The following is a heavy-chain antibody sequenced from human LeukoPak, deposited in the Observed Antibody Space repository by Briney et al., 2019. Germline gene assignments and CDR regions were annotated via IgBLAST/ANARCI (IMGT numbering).Heavy chain of an antibody. D-gene: IGHD2-15*01. CDR1: GFTFSSYE. V-gene: IGHV3-48*03. Sequence: GGSLRLSCAASGFTFSSYEMNWVRQAPGQGLEWVAYISSTGNTVHYAGSVKGRFTISRDNAKNSLYLQMNRLRAEDTAVYYCTKETPQMEVWGKGTTVTVSS. J-gene: IGHJ6*04. CDR2: ISSTGNTV. CDR3: TKETPQMEV.